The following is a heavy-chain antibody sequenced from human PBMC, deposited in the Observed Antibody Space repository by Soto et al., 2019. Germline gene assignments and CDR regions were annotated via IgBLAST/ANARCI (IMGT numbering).Heavy chain of an antibody. CDR2: ISYDGSKK. V-gene: IGHV3-33*01. CDR1: GFTVNSYG. Sequence: GGSLRLSCAASGFTVNSYGIHWVRQSPGKGLERVALISYDGSKKYYADSVKGRFTISRDNSKNTLDLQMNSLRDGDTAVYLCTRDPYRTVTAALFDPWGQGTPVTV. D-gene: IGHD2-21*02. CDR3: TRDPYRTVTAALFDP. J-gene: IGHJ5*02.